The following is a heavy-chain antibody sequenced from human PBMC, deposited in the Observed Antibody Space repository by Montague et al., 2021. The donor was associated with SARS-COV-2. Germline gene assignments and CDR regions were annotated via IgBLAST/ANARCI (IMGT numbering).Heavy chain of an antibody. J-gene: IGHJ6*02. CDR3: ARDRRRSYYYGSGTYTWGGYGMDV. CDR2: IYSSGST. CDR1: GGSIGSYY. D-gene: IGHD3-10*01. Sequence: SETLSLTCAVSGGSIGSYYWSWIRQPAGKGLEWIGRIYSSGSTNYNPSLKSRVTMSVDTSKNQFSLKLNSVTAADTALYYCARDRRRSYYYGSGTYTWGGYGMDVWGQGTTVTDSS. V-gene: IGHV4-4*07.